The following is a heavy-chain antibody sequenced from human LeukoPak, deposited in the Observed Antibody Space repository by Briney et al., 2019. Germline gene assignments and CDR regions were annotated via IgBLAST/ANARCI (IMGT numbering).Heavy chain of an antibody. V-gene: IGHV3-72*01. CDR1: GFTFSDHY. Sequence: GGSLRLSCAVSGFTFSDHYMDWVRQGPGKGQEWVGHNRNTANRYTSEYAASVKGRFTISRDDSERFLYLHMDSLRTEDTAVYYCARGNPHDWGSYGYWGQGILVTVPS. J-gene: IGHJ4*02. CDR3: ARGNPHDWGSYGY. D-gene: IGHD3-16*01. CDR2: NRNTANRYTS.